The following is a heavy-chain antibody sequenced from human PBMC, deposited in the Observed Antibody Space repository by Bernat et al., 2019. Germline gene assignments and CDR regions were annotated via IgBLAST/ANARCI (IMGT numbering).Heavy chain of an antibody. V-gene: IGHV3-21*01. CDR3: ARGPLGEPPHDY. CDR1: GFTFSSYA. CDR2: ISGGSSYI. D-gene: IGHD3-10*01. Sequence: EVQLLESGGGLVQPGGSLRLSCAASGFTFSSYAMSWVRQAPGKGLEWVSAISGGSSYIYYADSMKGRFTISRDNAKNSLYLQMDSLRAEDTAVYFCARGPLGEPPHDYWGQGTLVTVSS. J-gene: IGHJ4*02.